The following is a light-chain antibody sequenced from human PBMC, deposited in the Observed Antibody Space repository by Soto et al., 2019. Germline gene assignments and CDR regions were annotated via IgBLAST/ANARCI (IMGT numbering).Light chain of an antibody. V-gene: IGKV1-9*01. Sequence: IQLTQSPSSLSASVGDRVTITCRASQGINTFLAWYQQKAGKAPKLLIYAASTLQSGVPSRFSGSGSGTDFTLTISSLQSEDFATYYSQQLNSYPITFGQGTRLEIK. CDR1: QGINTF. J-gene: IGKJ5*01. CDR3: QQLNSYPIT. CDR2: AAS.